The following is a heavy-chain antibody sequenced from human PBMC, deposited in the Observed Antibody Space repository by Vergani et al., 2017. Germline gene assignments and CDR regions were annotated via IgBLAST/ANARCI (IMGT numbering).Heavy chain of an antibody. J-gene: IGHJ4*02. V-gene: IGHV4-34*11. CDR1: GGSFSGYY. Sequence: QVQLQQWGAGLLKPSETLSLTCAVYGGSFSGYYWSWIRQPPGKGLEWIGYIYYSGSTNYNPSLKSRVTISVDTSKNQFSLKLSSVTAADTAVYYCARAGYWNDVGYWGQGTLVTVSS. CDR2: IYYSGST. CDR3: ARAGYWNDVGY. D-gene: IGHD1-1*01.